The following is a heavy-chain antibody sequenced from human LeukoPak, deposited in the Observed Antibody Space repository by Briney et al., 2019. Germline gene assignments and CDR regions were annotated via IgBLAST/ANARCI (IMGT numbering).Heavy chain of an antibody. CDR3: DQWGYYYDSSAYVAPTDDS. D-gene: IGHD3-22*01. CDR1: GGSIISYY. CDR2: ITYSGRT. Sequence: SETLSLTCTVSGGSIISYYWTWIQQPPGKGLEWIGYITYSGRTDYNPSLKSRVTISVDTSKNQFSLKLSSVTAADTAVYYCDQWGYYYDSSAYVAPTDDSWGQGTLVTVSS. V-gene: IGHV4-59*01. J-gene: IGHJ4*02.